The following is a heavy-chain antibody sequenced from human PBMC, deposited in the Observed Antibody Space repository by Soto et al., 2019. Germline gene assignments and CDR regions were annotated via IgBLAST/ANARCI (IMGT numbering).Heavy chain of an antibody. J-gene: IGHJ4*01. CDR3: ANYLITRMGFAEY. V-gene: IGHV3-23*01. Sequence: GGSLRLSCAASRFTFCRYPLGSVRMPPGKGLEWVSAISGSSGSSYYADSVKGRFTISRDNSKNSLYLQMNSLRAEDKAVYYCANYLITRMGFAEYWGQGTLVTVSS. D-gene: IGHD1-26*01. CDR2: ISGSSGSS. CDR1: RFTFCRYP.